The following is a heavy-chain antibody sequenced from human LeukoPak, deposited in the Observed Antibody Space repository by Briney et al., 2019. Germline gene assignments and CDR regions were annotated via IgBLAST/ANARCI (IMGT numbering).Heavy chain of an antibody. V-gene: IGHV3-23*01. J-gene: IGHJ1*01. CDR1: GFTFGSYG. CDR2: ITPNADGT. D-gene: IGHD3-22*01. Sequence: GGSLRLSCAASGFTFGSYGMSWVRQAPGKGLEWVSFITPNADGTSYADSVEGRFTIPRDNPRNTLYMQMNSLRDEDTALYYCAIMHGYYDGSGYWVQWGQGTLVTVSS. CDR3: AIMHGYYDGSGYWVQ.